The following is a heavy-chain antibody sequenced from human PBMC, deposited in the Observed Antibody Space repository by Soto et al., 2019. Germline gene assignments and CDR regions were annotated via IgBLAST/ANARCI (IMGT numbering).Heavy chain of an antibody. CDR3: AHTWGLPFDY. V-gene: IGHV2-5*01. D-gene: IGHD3-16*01. CDR1: GFSLRTTGVG. Sequence: QITLKESGPTLVEPTQTLTLTCTYSGFSLRTTGVGVGCIRQPPGKALEWLGIIYWNDDKRYSPSLKNRFTLTSDISKSQVVLTMTNMDPVDTATYYGAHTWGLPFDYWGQGTLVIVSS. CDR2: IYWNDDK. J-gene: IGHJ4*02.